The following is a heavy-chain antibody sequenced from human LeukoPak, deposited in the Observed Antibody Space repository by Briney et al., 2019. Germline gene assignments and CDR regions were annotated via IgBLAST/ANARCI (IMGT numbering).Heavy chain of an antibody. J-gene: IGHJ4*02. CDR3: ARGYSSSWSIFDY. CDR2: ISSSSSYI. D-gene: IGHD6-13*01. V-gene: IGHV3-21*01. Sequence: GGSLRLSCAASGFTFSSYSMNWVRQAPGKGLEWVSSISSSSSYIYYADTVKGRFTITRDNAKNSLYLQMNSLRAEDTAVYYCARGYSSSWSIFDYWGQGTLVTVSS. CDR1: GFTFSSYS.